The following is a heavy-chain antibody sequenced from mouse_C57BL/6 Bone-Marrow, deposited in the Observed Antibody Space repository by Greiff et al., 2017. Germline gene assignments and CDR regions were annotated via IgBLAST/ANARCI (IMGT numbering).Heavy chain of an antibody. D-gene: IGHD1-1*01. J-gene: IGHJ1*03. CDR3: AREATVAYWYLDV. Sequence: VQLQQSGAELARPGASVKLSCKASGYTFTSYGISWVKQRTGQGLEWIGEIYPRSGNTYYNEKFKGKATLTADKSSSTAYMELRSLTSEDSAVYFCAREATVAYWYLDVWGTGTTVTVSS. V-gene: IGHV1-81*01. CDR1: GYTFTSYG. CDR2: IYPRSGNT.